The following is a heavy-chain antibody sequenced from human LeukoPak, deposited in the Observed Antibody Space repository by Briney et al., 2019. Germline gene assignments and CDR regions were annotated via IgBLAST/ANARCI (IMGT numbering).Heavy chain of an antibody. V-gene: IGHV4-39*07. CDR2: IYYSGST. CDR3: ARSLGHYYDDTAYWDAFAL. CDR1: GGSISSSSYY. J-gene: IGHJ3*01. Sequence: SETLSLTCTVSGGSISSSSYYWGWIRQPPGKGLEWIGSIYYSGSTYYNPSLKSRVTISVDTSKNQFSLNVISVTAADTAIYYCARSLGHYYDDTAYWDAFALWGQGTMVTVSS. D-gene: IGHD3-22*01.